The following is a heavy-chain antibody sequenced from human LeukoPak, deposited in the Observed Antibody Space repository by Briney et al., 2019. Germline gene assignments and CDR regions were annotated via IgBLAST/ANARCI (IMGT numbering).Heavy chain of an antibody. V-gene: IGHV4-30-4*01. J-gene: IGHJ4*02. D-gene: IGHD1/OR15-1a*01. Sequence: PSQTLSLTCTVSGGSISSGDYYWSWIRQPPGKGLEWIGYIYYTGSTYYKSSLKSRVIISLDTPKNQFALRLSSVTAADTAVYYCARVGADLTGTPFDYWGLGTLVTVSS. CDR2: IYYTGST. CDR3: ARVGADLTGTPFDY. CDR1: GGSISSGDYY.